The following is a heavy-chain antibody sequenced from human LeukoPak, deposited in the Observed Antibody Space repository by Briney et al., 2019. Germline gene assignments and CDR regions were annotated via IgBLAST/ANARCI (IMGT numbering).Heavy chain of an antibody. Sequence: GGSLRLSCAASGFTFSSYAMSWVRQASGKGLEWVSAISGSGGSTYYADSVKGRFTISRDSSKNTLYLQMNSLRAEDTAVYYCARSYRRGAITMLRGVANRGAFDIWGQGTMVTVSS. CDR1: GFTFSSYA. D-gene: IGHD3-10*01. V-gene: IGHV3-23*01. J-gene: IGHJ3*02. CDR2: ISGSGGST. CDR3: ARSYRRGAITMLRGVANRGAFDI.